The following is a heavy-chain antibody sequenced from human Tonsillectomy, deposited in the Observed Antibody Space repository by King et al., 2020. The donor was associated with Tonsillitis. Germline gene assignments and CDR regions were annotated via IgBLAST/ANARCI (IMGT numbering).Heavy chain of an antibody. J-gene: IGHJ4*02. CDR2: IYYSGST. CDR1: GGSISSSSYY. CDR3: ARRRRYDPLFDY. D-gene: IGHD5-12*01. Sequence: LQLQESGPGLVKPSETLSLTCTVSGGSISSSSYYWGWIRQPPGKGLEWIGTIYYSGSTYYNPSLKSRVTISVDTSKNLFSLKLSSVTAADTAVYYCARRRRYDPLFDYWGQGTLVTVSS. V-gene: IGHV4-39*07.